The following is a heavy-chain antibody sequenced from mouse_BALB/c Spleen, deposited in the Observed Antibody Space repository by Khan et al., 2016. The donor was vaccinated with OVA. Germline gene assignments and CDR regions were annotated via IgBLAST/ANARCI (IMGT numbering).Heavy chain of an antibody. CDR1: GYTFNSYW. V-gene: IGHV1-69*02. CDR3: ARKGNYPYAMDY. D-gene: IGHD2-1*01. CDR2: IDPSDSYT. J-gene: IGHJ4*01. Sequence: QVRLQQSGAELVKPGASVKLSCKASGYTFNSYWMHWVKQRPGQGLEWIGEIDPSDSYTNYNQKFKGKATLTVDKSSSTAYMQLSSLTSEDSVVDYCARKGNYPYAMDYWGQGTSVTVSA.